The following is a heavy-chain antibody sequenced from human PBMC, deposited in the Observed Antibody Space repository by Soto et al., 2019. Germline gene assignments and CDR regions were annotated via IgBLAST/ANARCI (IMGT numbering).Heavy chain of an antibody. J-gene: IGHJ5*02. CDR3: VKNSGWFNT. CDR2: IDGSGGIT. CDR1: GFTFGTTD. V-gene: IGHV3-23*01. Sequence: QLLQSGGGLVQPGGSLTLSCAASGFTFGTTDMSWVRQAPGEGLEWVSTIDGSGGITYYADSVKGRFTISRDNSRNTVYLQINSLGGDDTALYYCVKNSGWFNTWGQGALATVSS. D-gene: IGHD2-21*01.